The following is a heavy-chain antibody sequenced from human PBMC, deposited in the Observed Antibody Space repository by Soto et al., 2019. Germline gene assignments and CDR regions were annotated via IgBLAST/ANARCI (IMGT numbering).Heavy chain of an antibody. D-gene: IGHD6-6*01. J-gene: IGHJ4*02. CDR3: AKGGGGYSSSSYYFDY. CDR2: ISGSGGST. CDR1: GFTFSSYA. Sequence: GGSLRLSCAASGFTFSSYAMSWVRQAPGKGLEWVSAISGSGGSTYYADSVKGRFTISRNNSKNTLYLQMNSRRAEDAAEYYGAKGGGGYSSSSYYFDYWGQGTLVTVSS. V-gene: IGHV3-23*01.